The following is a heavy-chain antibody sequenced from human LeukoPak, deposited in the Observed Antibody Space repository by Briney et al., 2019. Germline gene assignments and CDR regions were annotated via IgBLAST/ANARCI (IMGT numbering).Heavy chain of an antibody. V-gene: IGHV3-33*01. J-gene: IGHJ4*02. CDR2: IWYDGSNK. CDR1: GFNFGTFA. D-gene: IGHD3-10*01. Sequence: GGSLRLSCEASGFNFGTFAMHWVRQAPGEGLEWLAIIWYDGSNKHYSDSVKGRFTISRDNSKSSLYLQMNSLRAEDTAVYYCRGTYYYGSGIDGDYFDYWGQGTLVTVSS. CDR3: RGTYYYGSGIDGDYFDY.